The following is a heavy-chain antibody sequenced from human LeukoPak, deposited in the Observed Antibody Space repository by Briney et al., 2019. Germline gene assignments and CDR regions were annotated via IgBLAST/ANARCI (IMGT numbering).Heavy chain of an antibody. D-gene: IGHD3-3*01. V-gene: IGHV3-48*03. CDR2: ISSSGSTI. Sequence: PGGSLRLSCAASGFTFSSYEMNWVRQAPGKGLEWVSYISSSGSTIYYADSVKGRFTISRDNAKNSLYLQMNSLRAEDTAVYYCARGTFWSGSPYGMDVWGQGTTVTVSS. CDR3: ARGTFWSGSPYGMDV. J-gene: IGHJ6*02. CDR1: GFTFSSYE.